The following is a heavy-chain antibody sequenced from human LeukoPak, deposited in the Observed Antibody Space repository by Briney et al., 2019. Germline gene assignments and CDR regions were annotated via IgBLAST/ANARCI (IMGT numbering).Heavy chain of an antibody. Sequence: GGSLRLSCAASGFTFSDYYINWIRQAPGKGLEWLANIKEDGTEIYYVDSVKDRFTISRDNAKNSLYLQMNSLRAEETAVYYCVTDGRSFDFWGQGTLVTVSS. CDR2: IKEDGTEI. J-gene: IGHJ4*02. V-gene: IGHV3-7*01. D-gene: IGHD3-16*02. CDR3: VTDGRSFDF. CDR1: GFTFSDYY.